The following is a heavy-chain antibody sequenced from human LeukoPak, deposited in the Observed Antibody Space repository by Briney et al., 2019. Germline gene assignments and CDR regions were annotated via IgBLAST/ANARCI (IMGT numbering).Heavy chain of an antibody. CDR1: GFTFDDHA. Sequence: SGGSLRLSCAAYGFTFDDHAMHWVRQAPGKGLEWVSGINWNSGSMGYADSVKGRFTISRDNAKNSLYLQMDSLRTEDTALYYCAKDQRSDRDAFDIWGQGTMVTVSS. V-gene: IGHV3-9*01. CDR3: AKDQRSDRDAFDI. J-gene: IGHJ3*02. D-gene: IGHD1-26*01. CDR2: INWNSGSM.